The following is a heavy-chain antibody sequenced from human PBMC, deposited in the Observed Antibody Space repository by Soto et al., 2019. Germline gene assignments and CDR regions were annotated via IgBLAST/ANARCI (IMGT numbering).Heavy chain of an antibody. Sequence: QLQLQESGPGLVKPSETLSLTCTVSGGSISSRGSMSGRSFYWGWMRQPPGKGLEWIASISYSDGSFYISSLKSRLTISVDTSKNQFSLSLRSVTAADTAVYYCASHRTFWPFDYWGQGTVVTVSS. CDR2: ISYSDGS. D-gene: IGHD2-8*01. CDR1: GGSISSRGSMSGRSFY. J-gene: IGHJ4*02. V-gene: IGHV4-39*01. CDR3: ASHRTFWPFDY.